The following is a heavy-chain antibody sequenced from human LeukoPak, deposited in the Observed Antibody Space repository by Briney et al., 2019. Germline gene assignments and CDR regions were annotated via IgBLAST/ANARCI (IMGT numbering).Heavy chain of an antibody. D-gene: IGHD2-2*01. V-gene: IGHV1-69*01. CDR1: GGTFSSYA. CDR3: ARGVLYCSSTSCYRWFDP. Sequence: GSSVKVSCKASGGTFSSYAISWVRQAPGQGLECRGGIIPIFGTANYAQKFQGRVTITADESTSTAYMELSSLRSEDTAVYYCARGVLYCSSTSCYRWFDPWGQGTLVTVSS. J-gene: IGHJ5*02. CDR2: IIPIFGTA.